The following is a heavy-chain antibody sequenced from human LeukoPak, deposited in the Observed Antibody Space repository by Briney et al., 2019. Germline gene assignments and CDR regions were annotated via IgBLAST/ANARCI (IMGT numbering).Heavy chain of an antibody. J-gene: IGHJ6*02. V-gene: IGHV3-30*18. CDR2: ISYDGSNK. Sequence: SLRLXXXASGXTXSSYGXHWVRQAPGKGLEWVAVISYDGSNKYYADSVKGRFTISRDNSKNTLYLQMNSLRAEDTAVYYCAKSLMYSSGWYYYYGMDVWGQGTTVTVSS. CDR1: GXTXSSYG. D-gene: IGHD6-19*01. CDR3: AKSLMYSSGWYYYYGMDV.